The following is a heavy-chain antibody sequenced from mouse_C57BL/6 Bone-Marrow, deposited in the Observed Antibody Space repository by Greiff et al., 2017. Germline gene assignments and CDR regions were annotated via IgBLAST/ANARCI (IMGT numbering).Heavy chain of an antibody. CDR1: GYTFTSYW. Sequence: QVQLKQPGAELVMPGASVKLSCKASGYTFTSYWMHWVKQRPGQGLEWIGEIDPSDSYTNYNQKFKGKSTLTVDKSSSTAYMQLSSLTSEDSAVYYGARNLDWNYGSSYVAMDYWGQGTSVTVSS. V-gene: IGHV1-69*01. CDR3: ARNLDWNYGSSYVAMDY. J-gene: IGHJ4*01. CDR2: IDPSDSYT. D-gene: IGHD1-1*01.